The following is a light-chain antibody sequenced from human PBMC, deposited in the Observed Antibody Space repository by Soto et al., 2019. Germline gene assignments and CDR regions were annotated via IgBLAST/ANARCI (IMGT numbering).Light chain of an antibody. J-gene: IGLJ2*01. V-gene: IGLV2-23*02. CDR3: CSHAGSSTLV. Sequence: QSVLTQPASVSGSPGQSITISCTGTSSDVGSYNLVSWYQQHPGKAPKLMIYGVSKRPSGVSDRFSGSKSGNTASLTISGVQAEDEADYYCCSHAGSSTLVFGGGTKLTVL. CDR2: GVS. CDR1: SSDVGSYNL.